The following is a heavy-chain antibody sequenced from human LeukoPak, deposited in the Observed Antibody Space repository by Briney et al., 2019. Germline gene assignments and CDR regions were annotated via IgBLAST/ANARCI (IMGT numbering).Heavy chain of an antibody. CDR3: AREKQKYSSGWYCLDY. CDR2: IKEDGSEK. V-gene: IGHV3-7*01. CDR1: GFTFRSYW. J-gene: IGHJ4*02. D-gene: IGHD6-19*01. Sequence: GGSLRLSCAASGFTFRSYWMSWVRQAPGKGLEWVANIKEDGSEKNYLDSVKGRFTISRDNAQNSLYLLMNSLRAEDTAVYYCAREKQKYSSGWYCLDYWGQGTLVTVSS.